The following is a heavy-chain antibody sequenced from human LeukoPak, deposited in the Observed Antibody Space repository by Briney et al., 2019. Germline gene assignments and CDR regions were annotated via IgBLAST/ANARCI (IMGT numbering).Heavy chain of an antibody. CDR3: ARDNTGGIAVAGRFDY. V-gene: IGHV1-18*01. J-gene: IGHJ4*02. CDR2: ISPYNGNT. Sequence: ASVKVSCKASGYTFTTYGINWVRQAPGQGLEWMGWISPYNGNTNYAQKLQGRVTMTTDTSTSTAYMELRSLRSDDTAVYYCARDNTGGIAVAGRFDYWGQGTLVTVSS. CDR1: GYTFTTYG. D-gene: IGHD6-19*01.